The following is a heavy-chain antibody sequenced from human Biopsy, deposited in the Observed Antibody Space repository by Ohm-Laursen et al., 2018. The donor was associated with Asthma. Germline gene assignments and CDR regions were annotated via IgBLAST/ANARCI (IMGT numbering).Heavy chain of an antibody. V-gene: IGHV3-30*03. D-gene: IGHD1-20*01. CDR1: GFSFSNFG. Sequence: SLRLSCAASGFSFSNFGMHWVRQAPGKGLEWVAVISYDGTNKDYADSAKGRFTFSRDNSQNTLSLEMNSLRVEDTAVYYCARDLRSDNWNPWGMDVWGLGTTVTVAS. J-gene: IGHJ6*02. CDR2: ISYDGTNK. CDR3: ARDLRSDNWNPWGMDV.